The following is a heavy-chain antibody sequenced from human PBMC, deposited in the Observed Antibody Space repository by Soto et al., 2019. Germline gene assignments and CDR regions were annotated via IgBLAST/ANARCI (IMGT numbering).Heavy chain of an antibody. J-gene: IGHJ4*02. D-gene: IGHD1-1*01. CDR2: INHSGST. Sequence: SLTCAVYGGSFSGYYWSWLRQPPGKGLEWIGEINHSGSTNYNPSLKSRVTISVDTSKNQFSLKLSSVTAADTAVYYFARVEGTTGSATKPFDYWGQGTLVTVAS. CDR1: GGSFSGYY. CDR3: ARVEGTTGSATKPFDY. V-gene: IGHV4-34*01.